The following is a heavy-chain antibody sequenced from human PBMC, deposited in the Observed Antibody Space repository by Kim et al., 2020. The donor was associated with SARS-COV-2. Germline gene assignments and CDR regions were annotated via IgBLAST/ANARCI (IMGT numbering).Heavy chain of an antibody. D-gene: IGHD3-10*01. V-gene: IGHV4-4*07. J-gene: IGHJ6*01. CDR3: ARSPYLDSATCFFSLYG. CDR2: IINNGSM. CDR1: GGSISNYY. Sequence: SETLSLTCTVSGGSISNYYWSWIRQPPGKSLEWIGRIINNGSMSCNPSLQSRITMSVDTSKNEFSLKLTSVTAADTAMYYCARSPYLDSATCFFSLYG.